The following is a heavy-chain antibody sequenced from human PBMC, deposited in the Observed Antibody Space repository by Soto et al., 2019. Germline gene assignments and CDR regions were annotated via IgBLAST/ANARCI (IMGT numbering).Heavy chain of an antibody. Sequence: QVQLVESGGGVVQPGRSLRLSCAASGFTFSSYGMHWVRQAPGKGLEWVAVISYDGSNKYYADSVKGRFTISRDNXKXTXXLQMNSLRAEDTAVYYCAKDYRPLMTTVPRYYFDYWGQGTLVTVSS. CDR2: ISYDGSNK. D-gene: IGHD4-17*01. CDR1: GFTFSSYG. CDR3: AKDYRPLMTTVPRYYFDY. V-gene: IGHV3-30*18. J-gene: IGHJ4*02.